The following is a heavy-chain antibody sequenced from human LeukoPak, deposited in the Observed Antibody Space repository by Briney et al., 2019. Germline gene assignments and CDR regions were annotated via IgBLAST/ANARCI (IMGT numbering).Heavy chain of an antibody. CDR1: GGSISSGSYY. V-gene: IGHV4-61*02. Sequence: PSETLSLTCTVSGGSISSGSYYWSWIRQPAGKGLEWIGRIYTSGSTNYNPSLKSRATISVDTSKNQFSLKLSSVTAADTAVYYCARARLGGGPIDAFDIWGQGTMVTVSS. D-gene: IGHD1-26*01. J-gene: IGHJ3*02. CDR2: IYTSGST. CDR3: ARARLGGGPIDAFDI.